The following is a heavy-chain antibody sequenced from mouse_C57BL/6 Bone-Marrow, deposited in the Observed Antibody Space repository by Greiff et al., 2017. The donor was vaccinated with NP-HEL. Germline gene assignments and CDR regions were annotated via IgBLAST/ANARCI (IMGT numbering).Heavy chain of an antibody. Sequence: VQLQESGAELVKPGASVKISCKASGYAFSSYWMNWVKQRPGKGLEWIGQIYPGDGDTNYNGKFKGKATLTADKSSSTAYMQLSSLTSEDSAVYFCARDRVWIYYGNGGAMDYWGQGTSVTVSS. CDR1: GYAFSSYW. V-gene: IGHV1-80*01. D-gene: IGHD2-1*01. CDR2: IYPGDGDT. CDR3: ARDRVWIYYGNGGAMDY. J-gene: IGHJ4*01.